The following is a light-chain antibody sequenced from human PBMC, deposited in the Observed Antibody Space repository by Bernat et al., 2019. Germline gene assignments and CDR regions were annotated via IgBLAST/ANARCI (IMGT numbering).Light chain of an antibody. CDR3: CSYAGSSTLV. CDR2: EVN. J-gene: IGLJ3*02. Sequence: QSALTQPASVSGSPGQSITISCTGTSSDVGSYNLVSWYQQHPGEAPQVMIYEVNKRPSGFSNRFSGSKSGNTASLTISGLQAEDEADYYCCSYAGSSTLVFGGGTKLTVL. V-gene: IGLV2-23*02. CDR1: SSDVGSYNL.